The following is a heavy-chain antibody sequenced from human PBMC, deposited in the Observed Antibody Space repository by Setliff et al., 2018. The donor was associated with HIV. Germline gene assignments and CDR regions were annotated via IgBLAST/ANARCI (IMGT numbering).Heavy chain of an antibody. J-gene: IGHJ6*03. Sequence: SETLSLTCTVSGDSISTSPYSWGWIRQPPGKGLEWIGSIHYSGYTYYSPSLRTRVTISVDTSKNQFPLKLSSVTAADTAVYYCARGRSGWYSGYYYYYMDVWGKGTTVTVSS. CDR3: ARGRSGWYSGYYYYYMDV. D-gene: IGHD6-19*01. CDR1: GDSISTSPYS. CDR2: IHYSGYT. V-gene: IGHV4-39*06.